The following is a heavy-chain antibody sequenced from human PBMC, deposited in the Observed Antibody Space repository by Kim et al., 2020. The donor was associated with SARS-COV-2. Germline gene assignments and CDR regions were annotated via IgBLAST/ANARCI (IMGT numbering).Heavy chain of an antibody. J-gene: IGHJ5*02. V-gene: IGHV4-61*02. CDR1: GGSISSGSYY. Sequence: SETLSLTCIVSGGSISSGSYYWSWIRQPAGKGLEWIGPIYTSGSTNYNPSLKSRVTITVDTSKNQFPRNLNSVTAADTAVYYCANVGSVWYWFDPWGQGTLVTVSS. D-gene: IGHD2-8*01. CDR3: ANVGSVWYWFDP. CDR2: IYTSGST.